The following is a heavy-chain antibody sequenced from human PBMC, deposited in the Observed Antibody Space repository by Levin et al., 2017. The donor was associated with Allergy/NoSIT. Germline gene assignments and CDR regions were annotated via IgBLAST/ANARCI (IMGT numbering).Heavy chain of an antibody. V-gene: IGHV3-23*01. CDR1: GFTFSTYD. D-gene: IGHD1-26*01. J-gene: IGHJ4*02. CDR2: VSATGGNT. CDR3: AKKVGATLV. Sequence: PGGSLRLSCAASGFTFSTYDMIWVRQAPGKGLEWVSTVSATGGNTFYAHSARGRFTISRDNSKNTLWLQMSSLRADDTAVYYYAKKVGATLVWGQGTLVTVSS.